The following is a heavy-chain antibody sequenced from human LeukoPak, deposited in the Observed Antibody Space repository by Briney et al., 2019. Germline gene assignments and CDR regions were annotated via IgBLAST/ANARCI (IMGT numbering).Heavy chain of an antibody. CDR2: CYYSGST. J-gene: IGHJ2*01. CDR1: GDSISSYY. D-gene: IGHD3-3*01. V-gene: IGHV4-59*01. CDR3: ARHYDFWSGYHSWYFDL. Sequence: SETLSLTCSVSGDSISSYYWSWIRQPPGKGLEWIGFCYYSGSTNYNPSLKSRVTMSVDTSKNQFSLKLISVTAADTAVYYCARHYDFWSGYHSWYFDLWGRGTLVIVSS.